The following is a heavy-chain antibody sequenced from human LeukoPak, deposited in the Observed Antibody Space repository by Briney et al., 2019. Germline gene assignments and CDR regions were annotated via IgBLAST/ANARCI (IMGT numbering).Heavy chain of an antibody. D-gene: IGHD6-13*01. Sequence: WGSLRLSCAASGFTFSSYSMNWVRQAPGKGLEWVSSISSSSSYIYYADSVKGRFTISRDNAKNSLYLQMNSLRAEDTAVYYCARDRNSFGIASSSWSHDTFDMWGQGTMVTVSS. CDR1: GFTFSSYS. V-gene: IGHV3-21*01. CDR2: ISSSSSYI. CDR3: ARDRNSFGIASSSWSHDTFDM. J-gene: IGHJ3*02.